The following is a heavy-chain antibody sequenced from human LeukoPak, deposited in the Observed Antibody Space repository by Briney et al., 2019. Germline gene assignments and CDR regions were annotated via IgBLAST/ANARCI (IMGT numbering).Heavy chain of an antibody. V-gene: IGHV3-23*01. Sequence: PGGSLRLSCAASGFTFSSYAMSWVRQAPGKGLEWVSAVSGSGGSTYYADSVKGRFTISRDNSKNTLYLQMNSLRAEDTAEYYCAKSSPRGTYYDILTGYLVDYWGQGTLVTVSS. CDR2: VSGSGGST. CDR1: GFTFSSYA. D-gene: IGHD3-9*01. CDR3: AKSSPRGTYYDILTGYLVDY. J-gene: IGHJ4*02.